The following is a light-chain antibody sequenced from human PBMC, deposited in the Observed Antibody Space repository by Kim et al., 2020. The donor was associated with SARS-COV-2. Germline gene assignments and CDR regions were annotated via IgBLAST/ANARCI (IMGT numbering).Light chain of an antibody. J-gene: IGKJ2*03. CDR1: DYINNY. CDR2: RAS. CDR3: QQYKTYSSYS. V-gene: IGKV1-5*03. Sequence: DIQMTQSPSTLSAYVGDRITITCRASDYINNYLAWYQQKPGKAPKLLIYRASNLETGVPSRFSGSASGTEFTLTISSLQPDDFATYYCQQYKTYSSYSFGQGTKLEI.